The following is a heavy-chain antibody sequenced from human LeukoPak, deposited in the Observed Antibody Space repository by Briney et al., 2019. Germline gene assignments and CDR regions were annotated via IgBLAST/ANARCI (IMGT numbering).Heavy chain of an antibody. D-gene: IGHD6-13*01. CDR1: GGSFSGYY. CDR3: AREHSSSWYGLGFYYFDY. CDR2: INHSGST. Sequence: NPSETLSLTCAVYGGSFSGYYWSWIRQPPGKGLEWIGEINHSGSTNYNPSLKSRVTIPVDKSKNQFSLKLSSVTAADTAVYYCAREHSSSWYGLGFYYFDYWGQGTLVTVSS. J-gene: IGHJ4*02. V-gene: IGHV4-34*01.